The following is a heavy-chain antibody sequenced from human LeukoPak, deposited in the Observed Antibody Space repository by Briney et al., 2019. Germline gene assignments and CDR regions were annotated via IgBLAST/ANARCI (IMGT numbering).Heavy chain of an antibody. V-gene: IGHV4-59*08. J-gene: IGHJ3*02. CDR2: IYYSGST. CDR3: ARPIAPRLADLGAFDI. D-gene: IGHD6-13*01. Sequence: SETLSLTCTVSGGSISSYYWSWIRQPPGKGLEWIGYIYYSGSTNYNPSLKSRVTISVDTSKNQFSLKLSSVTAADTAVYYCARPIAPRLADLGAFDIWGQGTMVTVSS. CDR1: GGSISSYY.